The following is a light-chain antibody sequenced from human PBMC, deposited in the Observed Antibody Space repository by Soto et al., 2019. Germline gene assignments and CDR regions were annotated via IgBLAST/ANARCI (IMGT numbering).Light chain of an antibody. Sequence: EIVMTQSPATLSVSLGDRATLSCRASKSVTTYLAWYQQKPGQAPRLLIYGASTRATGIPARFSGSGSETDFTLTISSLQSEDFAFYYCQQYNSWPPSYTFGQGTKLEIK. CDR1: KSVTTY. CDR3: QQYNSWPPSYT. CDR2: GAS. V-gene: IGKV3-15*01. J-gene: IGKJ2*01.